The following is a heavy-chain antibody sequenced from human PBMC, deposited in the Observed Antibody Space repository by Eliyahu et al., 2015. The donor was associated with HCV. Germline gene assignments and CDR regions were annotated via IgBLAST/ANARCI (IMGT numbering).Heavy chain of an antibody. CDR3: AREMEMASLARAFDI. D-gene: IGHD5-24*01. Sequence: HYADSVKGRFTISRDKSTNTLFLQMSSLRADDTAVYYCAREMEMASLARAFDIWGQGTMVSVSS. V-gene: IGHV3-23*01. J-gene: IGHJ3*02.